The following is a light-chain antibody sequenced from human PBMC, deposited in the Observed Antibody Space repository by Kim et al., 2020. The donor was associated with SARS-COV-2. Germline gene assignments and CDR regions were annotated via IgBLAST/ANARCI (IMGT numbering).Light chain of an antibody. Sequence: SSELTQDPAVSVALGQTVRITCQGDSLRSYYATWYHQKSGQAPVLVFYGKDKRPSGIPDRFSGSSSGSTASLTITGAQAADEADYYCKSRDSRGNVVFGGGTKVTVL. V-gene: IGLV3-19*01. J-gene: IGLJ2*01. CDR1: SLRSYY. CDR3: KSRDSRGNVV. CDR2: GKD.